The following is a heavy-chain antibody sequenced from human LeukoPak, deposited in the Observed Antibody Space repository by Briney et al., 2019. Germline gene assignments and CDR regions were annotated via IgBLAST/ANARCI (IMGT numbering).Heavy chain of an antibody. CDR2: IYYSGST. CDR1: GFTFSDYY. D-gene: IGHD2-21*01. J-gene: IGHJ4*02. V-gene: IGHV4-59*01. Sequence: PGGSLRLSCAASGFTFSDYYMSWIRQPPGKGLEWIGYIYYSGSTNYNPSLKSRVTISLDTSKNQFSLKLSSVTAADTAVYYCARATAYYCVDYWGQGTLVTVSS. CDR3: ARATAYYCVDY.